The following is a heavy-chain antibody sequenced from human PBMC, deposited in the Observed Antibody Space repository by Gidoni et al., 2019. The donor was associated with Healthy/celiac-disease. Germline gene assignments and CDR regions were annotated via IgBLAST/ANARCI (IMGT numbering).Heavy chain of an antibody. V-gene: IGHV1-69*04. CDR3: ARVAASHKRYYYYGMDV. J-gene: IGHJ6*02. CDR2: IIPIMGRA. CDR1: GCTFSSYA. D-gene: IGHD6-6*01. Sequence: QVQLVQSGAEVKNPGSSVKVSCKASGCTFSSYAISWVRQAAGQGLEWMGRIIPIMGRANYEQKCQGRVTITADKSTSTAYMELSSLRSEDTAVYYGARVAASHKRYYYYGMDVWGQGTTVTVSS.